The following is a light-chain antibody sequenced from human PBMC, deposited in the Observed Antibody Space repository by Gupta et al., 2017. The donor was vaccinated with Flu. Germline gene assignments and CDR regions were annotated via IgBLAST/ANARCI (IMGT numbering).Light chain of an antibody. CDR3: QQYGSSPRT. J-gene: IGKJ1*01. V-gene: IGKV3-20*01. CDR2: GAS. Sequence: EIVLTQSPGTLSLSPGERATLSCRASQSVSSSYLAWYQQKPGQAPRLLIYGASSRATGIPDRFSGSGSGTDFTLTISRLEPEDSAVYYCQQYGSSPRTFCQGTKVEIK. CDR1: QSVSSSY.